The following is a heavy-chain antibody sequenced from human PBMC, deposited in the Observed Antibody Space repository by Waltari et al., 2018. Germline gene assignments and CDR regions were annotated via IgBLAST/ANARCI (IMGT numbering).Heavy chain of an antibody. D-gene: IGHD2-2*02. CDR3: ARGLYHRDY. CDR1: GGSFSGYY. V-gene: IGHV4-34*01. CDR2: INHSGST. Sequence: QVQLQQWSAGLLKPSETLSLTCAVYGGSFSGYYWSWIRQPPGKGLEWIGEINHSGSTNYNPSLKSRVSIAVDTSKNQFSLILRSVTAADTAVYYCARGLYHRDYWGQGTLVTVSS. J-gene: IGHJ4*02.